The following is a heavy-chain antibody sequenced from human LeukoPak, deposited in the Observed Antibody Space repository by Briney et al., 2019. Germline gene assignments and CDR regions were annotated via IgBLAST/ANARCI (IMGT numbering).Heavy chain of an antibody. CDR3: AREISRFGI. J-gene: IGHJ4*02. D-gene: IGHD3-16*01. CDR2: IYTGGTT. V-gene: IGHV3-66*01. Sequence: GGSLRLSRAASGFTVSSSNYMNWVRQAPGKGLEWVSGIYTGGTTYYTDSVKGRFTISRADPNNTLYLQMHSLRAEDTAVYYCAREISRFGIWGQGTLVTVSS. CDR1: GFTVSSSNY.